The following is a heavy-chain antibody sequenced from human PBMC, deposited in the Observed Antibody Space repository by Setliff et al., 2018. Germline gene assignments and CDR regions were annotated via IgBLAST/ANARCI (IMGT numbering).Heavy chain of an antibody. D-gene: IGHD2-2*01. Sequence: SVKVSCKASGYTFTSYGVSWVRQAPGQGLEWMGWISAYNGNINYAQKFQGRVTMTTDTYTSTANMELRSLRSDDTAVYYCVRAPPTVVIPPGRAFDHWGQGTLVTVSS. CDR1: GYTFTSYG. J-gene: IGHJ4*02. CDR2: ISAYNGNI. V-gene: IGHV1-18*01. CDR3: VRAPPTVVIPPGRAFDH.